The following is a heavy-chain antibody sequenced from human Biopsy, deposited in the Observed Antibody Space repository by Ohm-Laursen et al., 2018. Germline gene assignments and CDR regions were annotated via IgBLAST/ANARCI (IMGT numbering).Heavy chain of an antibody. CDR2: INHSGST. J-gene: IGHJ6*02. V-gene: IGHV4-59*01. D-gene: IGHD2-2*01. CDR3: ARDLIAYCPTTSCDNFGMDV. CDR1: GASINLYY. Sequence: ETLSLTCTVSGASINLYYWSWIRQPPGKGLEWIGYINHSGSTNYNPSLKSRLTISVDTSKNQFSLKLTSVTAADTAVYYCARDLIAYCPTTSCDNFGMDVWGQGTTVTVSS.